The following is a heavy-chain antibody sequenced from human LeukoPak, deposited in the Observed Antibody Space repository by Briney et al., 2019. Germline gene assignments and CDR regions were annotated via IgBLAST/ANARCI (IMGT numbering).Heavy chain of an antibody. D-gene: IGHD4-17*01. V-gene: IGHV3-23*01. CDR1: GFTFSSYA. CDR3: AKVGGDYEGNWFDP. J-gene: IGHJ5*02. Sequence: QSGGSLRLSCAASGFTFSSYAMSWVRQAPGKGLEWVSAISGSGGSTYYADSVKGRFTISRDNSKNTLYLQMNSLRAEDTAVYYCAKVGGDYEGNWFDPWGQGTLVTVSS. CDR2: ISGSGGST.